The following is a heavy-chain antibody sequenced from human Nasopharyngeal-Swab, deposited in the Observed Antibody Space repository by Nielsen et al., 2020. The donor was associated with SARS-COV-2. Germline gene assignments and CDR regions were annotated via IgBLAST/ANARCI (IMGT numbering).Heavy chain of an antibody. Sequence: SETLSLTCSVSGGSFNGFYWNWIRQSPGKGLEWIGEIHHNERTNYNPSLMSRVTLLIDTANNQVSLKLSDVTATDTAVYYCARAGRVGDAFTGLDVWGQGTTVTVSS. CDR3: ARAGRVGDAFTGLDV. J-gene: IGHJ6*02. CDR2: IHHNERT. D-gene: IGHD1-26*01. V-gene: IGHV4-34*01. CDR1: GGSFNGFY.